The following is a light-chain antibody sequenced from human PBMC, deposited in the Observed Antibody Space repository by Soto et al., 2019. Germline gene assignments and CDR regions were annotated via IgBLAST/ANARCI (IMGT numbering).Light chain of an antibody. CDR2: AAS. V-gene: IGKV1-39*01. Sequence: DIQMTQSPSSLSASVGDRVTITCRASQSISNYLNWYQQNPGKAPKLLMFAASSLQSGVPSRFSGCGSETDFTLTISSLQPEGYATYYCQQSYSTPRTLGQGTQVEIK. J-gene: IGKJ1*01. CDR1: QSISNY. CDR3: QQSYSTPRT.